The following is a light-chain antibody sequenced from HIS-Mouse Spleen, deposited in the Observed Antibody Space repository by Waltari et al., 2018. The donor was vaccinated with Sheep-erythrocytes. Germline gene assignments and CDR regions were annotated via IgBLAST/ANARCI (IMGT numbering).Light chain of an antibody. CDR3: QSYDSSLSGWV. CDR2: GNS. Sequence: QSVLTQPPSVSGAPGQRVTISCTGSSSNIGAGYDVHWYQQLPGTAPKLLLYGNSNRPSGVPDRFSGSKSGTSASLVITGLQAEDEAEYYCQSYDSSLSGWVFGGGTKLTVL. V-gene: IGLV1-40*01. J-gene: IGLJ3*02. CDR1: SSNIGAGYD.